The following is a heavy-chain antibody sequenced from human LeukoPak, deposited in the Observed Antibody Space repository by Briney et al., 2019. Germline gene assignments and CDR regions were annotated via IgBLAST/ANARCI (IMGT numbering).Heavy chain of an antibody. CDR2: IYSGGST. D-gene: IGHD1-26*01. CDR3: AREIVGGGGFDY. V-gene: IGHV3-53*01. Sequence: GGSLRLSCAASGFTVNSNYMSWVRQAPGKGLEWVSVIYSGGSTYYADSVKGRFTISRDNSKNTLYLQMNSLRAGDTAVYYCAREIVGGGGFDYWGQGTLVTVSS. J-gene: IGHJ4*02. CDR1: GFTVNSNY.